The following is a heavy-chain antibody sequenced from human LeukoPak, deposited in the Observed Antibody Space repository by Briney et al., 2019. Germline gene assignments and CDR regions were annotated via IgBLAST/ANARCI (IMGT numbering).Heavy chain of an antibody. J-gene: IGHJ4*02. CDR1: GFIFDDYG. CDR2: INWNGGST. D-gene: IGHD6-13*01. CDR3: ARDLKRLAAVQPTEFDY. Sequence: PGGSLRLSCAASGFIFDDYGMSWVRQAPGKGLEWVSSINWNGGSTGYGDSVEGRFTISRDNAKNSLYLQMNGLRAEDTALYYCARDLKRLAAVQPTEFDYRGQGTLVTVSS. V-gene: IGHV3-20*04.